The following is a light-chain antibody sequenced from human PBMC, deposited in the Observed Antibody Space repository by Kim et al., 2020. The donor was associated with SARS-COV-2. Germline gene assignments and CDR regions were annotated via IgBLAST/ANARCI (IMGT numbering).Light chain of an antibody. J-gene: IGKJ1*01. Sequence: EIVLTQSPGTLSLSPGERATLSCRASQIVSGRYLAWYQQKPGQAPRLLSCGASASATGIPDRFSASGSGTDFTLTISRLEPDDFAVYYCQKYGDSQWTFGKGTKVDIK. CDR1: QIVSGRY. CDR3: QKYGDSQWT. CDR2: GAS. V-gene: IGKV3-20*01.